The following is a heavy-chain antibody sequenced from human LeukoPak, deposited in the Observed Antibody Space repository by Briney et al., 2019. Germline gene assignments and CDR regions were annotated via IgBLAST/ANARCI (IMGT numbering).Heavy chain of an antibody. Sequence: PGGSLRLSCAASGFTVSNNYMSWVRQAPGKGLERVSAISGSGGSTYYADSVKGRFTISRDNSKNTLYLQMNSLRAEDTAVYYCAKAGYDFWSGYFTAYWFDPWGQGTLVTVSS. D-gene: IGHD3-3*01. CDR2: ISGSGGST. CDR3: AKAGYDFWSGYFTAYWFDP. CDR1: GFTVSNNY. V-gene: IGHV3-23*01. J-gene: IGHJ5*02.